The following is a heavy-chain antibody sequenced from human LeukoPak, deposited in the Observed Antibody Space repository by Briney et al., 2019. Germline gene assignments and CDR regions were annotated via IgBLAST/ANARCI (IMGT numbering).Heavy chain of an antibody. Sequence: PETLSLTCTVSGGSISSYYWSWIRQPPGKGLEWIGYIYYTGSTNYNPSLKSRVTISVDTSKNQFSLKLSSVTAADTAVYYCAREKEQQLVRNWYFDLWGRGTLVTVSS. CDR1: GGSISSYY. CDR2: IYYTGST. D-gene: IGHD6-13*01. V-gene: IGHV4-59*01. CDR3: AREKEQQLVRNWYFDL. J-gene: IGHJ2*01.